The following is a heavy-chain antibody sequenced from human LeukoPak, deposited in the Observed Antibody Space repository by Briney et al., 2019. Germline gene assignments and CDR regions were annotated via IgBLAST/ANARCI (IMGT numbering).Heavy chain of an antibody. Sequence: PGGSLRLSCAASGFTFSSYAMSWVRQAPGKGLEWVSAISGSGGSTYYADSVKGRFTISRDNSKNTLYLQMNSLRAEDSAVYYCATFSGSYSGFDYWGQGTLVTVSS. V-gene: IGHV3-23*01. CDR3: ATFSGSYSGFDY. D-gene: IGHD1-26*01. CDR2: ISGSGGST. J-gene: IGHJ4*02. CDR1: GFTFSSYA.